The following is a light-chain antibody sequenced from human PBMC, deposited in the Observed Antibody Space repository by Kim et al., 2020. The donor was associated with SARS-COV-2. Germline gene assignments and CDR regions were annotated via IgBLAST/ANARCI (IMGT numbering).Light chain of an antibody. CDR2: SND. V-gene: IGLV1-44*01. J-gene: IGLJ3*02. CDR1: RSNIGSTV. Sequence: GQRVTISCSGGRSNIGSTVVNWYQQLPGTAPKLLIYSNDYRPSGVPARCSGSKSGTSASLAISGLQSEDEADYYCVAWDDSLNGSVFGGGTKVTVL. CDR3: VAWDDSLNGSV.